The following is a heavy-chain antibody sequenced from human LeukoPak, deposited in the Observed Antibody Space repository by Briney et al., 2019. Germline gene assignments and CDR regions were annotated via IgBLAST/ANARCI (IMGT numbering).Heavy chain of an antibody. CDR2: IHPSNSET. CDR1: GYSFSDYW. D-gene: IGHD3-10*01. V-gene: IGHV5-51*01. J-gene: IGHJ4*02. CDR3: SRRHYFGSGVTDY. Sequence: GESLKISCKDSGYSFSDYWIGWARQMPGKGLEWMGIIHPSNSETQYSPSSQGQVTISADTSISTAYLQWTSLKASDTAMYYCSRRHYFGSGVTDYWGQGTLVTVSS.